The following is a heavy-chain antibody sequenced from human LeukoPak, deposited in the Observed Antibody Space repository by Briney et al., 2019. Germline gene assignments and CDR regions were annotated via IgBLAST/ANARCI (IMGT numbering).Heavy chain of an antibody. Sequence: SETLSLTCSVSGGSISSSAYHWSWFRQHPGKGLEWIGYIYYTGRTYYSPSLKSRVTISLDTSKNQFSLNLSSLTAADTAVYYCARDLHYYVAMDVWGQGTTVTVSS. J-gene: IGHJ6*02. CDR1: GGSISSSAYH. D-gene: IGHD3-10*02. CDR3: ARDLHYYVAMDV. CDR2: IYYTGRT. V-gene: IGHV4-31*03.